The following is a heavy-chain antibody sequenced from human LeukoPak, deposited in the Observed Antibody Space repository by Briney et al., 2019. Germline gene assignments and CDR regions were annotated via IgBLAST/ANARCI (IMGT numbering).Heavy chain of an antibody. CDR1: GYSFTSYW. D-gene: IGHD2-2*01. J-gene: IGHJ4*02. CDR2: IYPGDSDT. V-gene: IGHV5-51*01. CDR3: ARHPNYCSSTSCPWGIDY. Sequence: GESLKISCKGSGYSFTSYWIGWVRQMPGKGLEWMGIIYPGDSDTRYSPSFQGQVTISADKSICTAYLQWSGLKASDTAMYYCARHPNYCSSTSCPWGIDYWGQGTLVTVSS.